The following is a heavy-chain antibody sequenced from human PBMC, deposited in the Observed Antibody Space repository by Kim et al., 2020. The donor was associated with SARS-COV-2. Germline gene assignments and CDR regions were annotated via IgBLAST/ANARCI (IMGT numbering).Heavy chain of an antibody. D-gene: IGHD3-22*01. Sequence: GGSLRLSCAASGFTFRSYSMNWVRQAPGKGLEWVSSISSSSSYIYYADAVKGRFTISRDNAKNSLYLQMNSLRAEDTAVYYCARAMDPYYDSSGYSYWGQGTMVTGSS. CDR1: GFTFRSYS. J-gene: IGHJ4*02. V-gene: IGHV3-21*01. CDR2: ISSSSSYI. CDR3: ARAMDPYYDSSGYSY.